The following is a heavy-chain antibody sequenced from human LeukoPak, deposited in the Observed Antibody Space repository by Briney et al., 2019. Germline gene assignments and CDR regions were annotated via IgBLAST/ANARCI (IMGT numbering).Heavy chain of an antibody. Sequence: PGGSLRLSCAASRFTFSSYAMSWVRQAPGKGLEWVSAISGSGGITYYADSVKGRFTISRDNSKNTLYLQMNSLRAEDTAKYYCAKEGYGSSWNADFDYWGQGTLVTVSS. D-gene: IGHD6-13*01. J-gene: IGHJ4*02. CDR3: AKEGYGSSWNADFDY. V-gene: IGHV3-23*01. CDR1: RFTFSSYA. CDR2: ISGSGGIT.